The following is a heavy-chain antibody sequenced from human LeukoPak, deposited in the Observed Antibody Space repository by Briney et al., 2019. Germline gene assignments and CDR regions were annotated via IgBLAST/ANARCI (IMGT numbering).Heavy chain of an antibody. CDR3: ARGGYSFGHDFDY. V-gene: IGHV3-74*01. D-gene: IGHD5-18*01. J-gene: IGHJ4*02. Sequence: GGSLRLSCAASGFTFSSYWMHWVRHTPGKGLVWVSRIKGDGSYADSVKGRFTISRDNAKNTLYLQMNSLRAEDTAVYYCARGGYSFGHDFDYWGQGTLVTVSS. CDR1: GFTFSSYW. CDR2: IKGDGS.